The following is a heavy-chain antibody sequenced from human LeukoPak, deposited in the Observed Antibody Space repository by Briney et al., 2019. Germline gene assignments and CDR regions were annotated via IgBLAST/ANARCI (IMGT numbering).Heavy chain of an antibody. CDR1: GFTFSSYG. V-gene: IGHV3-33*01. D-gene: IGHD3-3*01. Sequence: PGRSLRLSCAASGFTFSSYGMHWVRQAPGKGLEWVAVIWYDGSNKYYADSVKGRFTISRDNSKNTLYLQMNSLRAEDTAVYYCARGGFGVVRHNWFDPWGQGTLITVSS. CDR2: IWYDGSNK. CDR3: ARGGFGVVRHNWFDP. J-gene: IGHJ5*02.